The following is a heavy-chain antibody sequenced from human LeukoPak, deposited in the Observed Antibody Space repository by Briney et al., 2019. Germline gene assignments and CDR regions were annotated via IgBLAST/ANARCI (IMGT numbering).Heavy chain of an antibody. CDR3: ARQDSSDWYFDY. CDR1: GGSISSSSYY. J-gene: IGHJ4*02. V-gene: IGHV4-39*01. Sequence: PLETLSLTCTVSGGSISSSSYYWAWIRQPPGKGLEWIGSIYYSGSTYYNPSLKSRVTISVDTSKNQFSLKLSSVTAADTAVYYCARQDSSDWYFDYWGQGTLVTVSS. D-gene: IGHD3-22*01. CDR2: IYYSGST.